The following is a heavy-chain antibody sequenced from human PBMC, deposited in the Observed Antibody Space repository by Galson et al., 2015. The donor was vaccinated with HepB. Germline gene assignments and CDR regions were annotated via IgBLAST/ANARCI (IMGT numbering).Heavy chain of an antibody. J-gene: IGHJ4*02. Sequence: SLRLSCAASGFTFSNYWMSWVRQAPGKGLEWVATIKQDGSEKFYVDSVEGRFTISRDNAKNSLYLQMNSLRAEDTAVFYCARDSSYIVVPAAGDFDHWGQGTLVTVSS. D-gene: IGHD2-2*01. CDR1: GFTFSNYW. CDR3: ARDSSYIVVPAAGDFDH. V-gene: IGHV3-7*01. CDR2: IKQDGSEK.